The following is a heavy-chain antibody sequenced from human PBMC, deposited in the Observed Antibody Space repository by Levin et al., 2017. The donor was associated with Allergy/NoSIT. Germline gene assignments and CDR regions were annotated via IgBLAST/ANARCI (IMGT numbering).Heavy chain of an antibody. V-gene: IGHV1-2*02. CDR1: GYTFTGYY. CDR2: INPNSGGT. CDR3: ARVQESYDFWSGYYLGHYYYGMDV. J-gene: IGHJ6*02. D-gene: IGHD3-3*01. Sequence: ASVKVSCKASGYTFTGYYMHWVRQAPGQGLEWMGWINPNSGGTNYAQKFQGRVTMTRDTSISTAYMELSRLRSDDTAVYYCARVQESYDFWSGYYLGHYYYGMDVWGQGTTVTVSS.